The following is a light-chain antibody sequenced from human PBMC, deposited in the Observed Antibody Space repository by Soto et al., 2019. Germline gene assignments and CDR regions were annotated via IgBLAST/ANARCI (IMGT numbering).Light chain of an antibody. CDR3: SLYTTSSTWV. J-gene: IGLJ3*02. CDR1: SSDVGAYNY. V-gene: IGLV2-14*01. Sequence: QSALTQPASVSGSPGQSITISCTGTSSDVGAYNYVSWYQQHPDKAPKLMIYEVSNRPSGVSNRFSGSKSGNTASLTISGLQAEDEADYYCSLYTTSSTWVFGGGTKVTVL. CDR2: EVS.